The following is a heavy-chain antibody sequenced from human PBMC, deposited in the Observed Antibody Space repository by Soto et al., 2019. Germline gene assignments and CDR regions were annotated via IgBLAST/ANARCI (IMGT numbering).Heavy chain of an antibody. CDR2: ISGSGGST. V-gene: IGHV3-23*01. D-gene: IGHD2-15*01. Sequence: GGSLRLSCASSGFTFISYAMSWVRQAPGKGLEWVSAISGSGGSTYYADSVKGRFTISRDNSKNTLYLQMNSLRAEDTAVYYCAKGSEEYCSGGSCYGWGQGTLVTVSS. CDR1: GFTFISYA. CDR3: AKGSEEYCSGGSCYG. J-gene: IGHJ4*02.